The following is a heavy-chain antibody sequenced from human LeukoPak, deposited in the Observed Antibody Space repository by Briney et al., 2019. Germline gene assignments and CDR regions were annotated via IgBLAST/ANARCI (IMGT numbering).Heavy chain of an antibody. CDR1: GGAISNYY. D-gene: IGHD5-18*01. V-gene: IGHV4-59*01. Sequence: PSQTLSLTCTVSGGAISNYYCSWIRQPPGKVLEWDLYSYYSGSTNYNPSLKNRVTISLDTSKNQFSLKLNSVTAADTAVYYCARSVDTSMVGDYWGQGTLVTVSS. CDR3: ARSVDTSMVGDY. J-gene: IGHJ4*02. CDR2: SYYSGST.